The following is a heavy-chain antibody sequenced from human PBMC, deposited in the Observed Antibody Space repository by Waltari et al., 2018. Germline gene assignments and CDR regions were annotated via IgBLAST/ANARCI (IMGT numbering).Heavy chain of an antibody. CDR1: GGTFSSYV. Sequence: QVQLVQSGAEVKKPGSSVKVSCKASGGTFSSYVISWVRQAPGQGLEWMGGIIPILGIANYAQKFQGRVTITADKSTSTAYMELSSLRSEDTAVYYCAREVAARPHDAFDIWGQGTMVTVSS. J-gene: IGHJ3*02. CDR2: IIPILGIA. V-gene: IGHV1-69*10. D-gene: IGHD6-6*01. CDR3: AREVAARPHDAFDI.